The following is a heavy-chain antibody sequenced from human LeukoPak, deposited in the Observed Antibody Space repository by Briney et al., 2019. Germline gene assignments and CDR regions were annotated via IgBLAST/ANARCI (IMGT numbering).Heavy chain of an antibody. CDR2: INHSGST. CDR3: ARVGGYCSSTSCYTRGYYFDY. CDR1: GGSFSGYY. Sequence: SETLSLTCAVYGGSFSGYYWSWIRQPPGKGLEWIGEINHSGSTNYNPSLKSRVTISVDTSKNQFSLKLSSVTAADTAVYHCARVGGYCSSTSCYTRGYYFDYWGQGTLVTVSS. J-gene: IGHJ4*02. D-gene: IGHD2-2*02. V-gene: IGHV4-34*01.